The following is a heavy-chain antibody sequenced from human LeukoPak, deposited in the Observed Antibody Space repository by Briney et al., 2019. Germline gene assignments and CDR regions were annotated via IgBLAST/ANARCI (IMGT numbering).Heavy chain of an antibody. D-gene: IGHD6-19*01. CDR2: ISYDGNNK. J-gene: IGHJ4*02. CDR1: GFTFSSYG. V-gene: IGHV3-30*18. Sequence: GGCLRLSCAASGFTFSSYGMHWVRQAPGKGLEWVAAISYDGNNKYYADSVKGRLTISRDNSKNTLYVQMNSLRAEDTALYYCAKDGVEQWLAYYFDYWGQGALVTVSS. CDR3: AKDGVEQWLAYYFDY.